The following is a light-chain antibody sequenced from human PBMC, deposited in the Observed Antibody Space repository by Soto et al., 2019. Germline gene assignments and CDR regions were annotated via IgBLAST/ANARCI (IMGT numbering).Light chain of an antibody. CDR3: QQNGSSAWT. Sequence: EIVLTQSPGTLSLSPGERATLSCRASQSVSSSYLAWYQQKPGQAPRLLIYGASSRATGIPDRFSGSGYGTDFTLTISRLEPEDFAVYYWQQNGSSAWTFGQGNKVEIK. CDR1: QSVSSSY. CDR2: GAS. V-gene: IGKV3-20*01. J-gene: IGKJ1*01.